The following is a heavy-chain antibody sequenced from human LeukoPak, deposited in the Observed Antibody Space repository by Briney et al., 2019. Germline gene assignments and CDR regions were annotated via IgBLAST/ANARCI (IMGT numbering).Heavy chain of an antibody. CDR3: VRHKDPGCYYCYYSMDV. V-gene: IGHV4-39*01. Sequence: ETLSLSCTVSGVSISIDTFYWGWIRQPPGKGLEWIVSIYYSGNSYYDPSFETRVTISVDTSKNQFSLRLSSVTAADTAVYYCVRHKDPGCYYCYYSMDVWGQGTTVTVSS. D-gene: IGHD4/OR15-4a*01. CDR1: GVSISIDTFY. J-gene: IGHJ6*02. CDR2: IYYSGNS.